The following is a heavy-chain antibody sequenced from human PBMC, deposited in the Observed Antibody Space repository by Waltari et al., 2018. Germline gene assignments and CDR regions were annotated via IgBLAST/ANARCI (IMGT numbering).Heavy chain of an antibody. V-gene: IGHV3-23*01. CDR2: ISGNGDST. CDR1: VFTFSNYA. Sequence: EVQLLESGGGLVQPGGSLRFSCAASVFTFSNYAMIWFRQAPGTGLWWFSAISGNGDSTYYADSVKGRFTISRDNSKNTLYLQMSSLRAEDTAAYYCAKNGGACGASCNRYYYHYYGLDVWGQGTTVIVSS. D-gene: IGHD2-21*01. J-gene: IGHJ6*02. CDR3: AKNGGACGASCNRYYYHYYGLDV.